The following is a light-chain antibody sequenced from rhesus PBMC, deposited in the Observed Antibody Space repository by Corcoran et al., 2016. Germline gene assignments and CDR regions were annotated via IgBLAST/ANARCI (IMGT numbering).Light chain of an antibody. CDR2: KAS. Sequence: DIQMTQSPSSLSASVGDRVTITCRASENDNNYLNWYQQKPGKAPKLLIYKASTLQSGVPSRCSGSGSGTDYTFTLSSLQPEDVATYYCQHGYGTPPYSFGQGSKVEIK. CDR3: QHGYGTPPYS. J-gene: IGKJ2*01. CDR1: ENDNNY. V-gene: IGKV1-74*01.